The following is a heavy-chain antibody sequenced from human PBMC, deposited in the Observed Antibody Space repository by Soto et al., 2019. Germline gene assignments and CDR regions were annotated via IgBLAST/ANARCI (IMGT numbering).Heavy chain of an antibody. CDR3: ATVWFGESQH. D-gene: IGHD3-10*01. CDR2: MYYSGST. CDR1: GGSISSSSYY. Sequence: QLQLQESGPGLVKPSETLSLTCTVSGGSISSSSYYWGWIRQPPGKGLEWIGSMYYSGSTYYNPSLKSRVTISVDTSKNQFSLKLSSVTAADTAVYYRATVWFGESQHWGQGTLVTVSS. J-gene: IGHJ1*01. V-gene: IGHV4-39*01.